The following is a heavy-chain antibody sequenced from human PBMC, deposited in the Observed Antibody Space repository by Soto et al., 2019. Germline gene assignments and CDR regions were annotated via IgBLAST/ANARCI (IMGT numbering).Heavy chain of an antibody. J-gene: IGHJ6*03. CDR2: ISSSSSTI. CDR1: GITFSSYS. Sequence: GGSLRLSCAASGITFSSYSMNWVRQAPGKGLEWVSYISSSSSTIYYADSVKGRFTISRDNAKNSLYLQMNSLRAEDTAVYYCAREIVVVPAAMGDHYYYYMDVWGKGTTVTVSS. V-gene: IGHV3-48*01. D-gene: IGHD2-2*01. CDR3: AREIVVVPAAMGDHYYYYMDV.